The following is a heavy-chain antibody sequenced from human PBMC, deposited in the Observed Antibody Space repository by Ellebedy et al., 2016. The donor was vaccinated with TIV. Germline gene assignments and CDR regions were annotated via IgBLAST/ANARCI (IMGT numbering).Heavy chain of an antibody. Sequence: SETLSLTXTVSGASITSSYWSWFRQPPGKRLEWIGYFYYRGSTNYSPSLKSRVTISVDTSKNQVSLTLSSVTAADTAVYYCASNSSGVDYWGQGTLVTVSS. CDR3: ASNSSGVDY. CDR1: GASITSSY. J-gene: IGHJ4*02. D-gene: IGHD6-19*01. CDR2: FYYRGST. V-gene: IGHV4-59*01.